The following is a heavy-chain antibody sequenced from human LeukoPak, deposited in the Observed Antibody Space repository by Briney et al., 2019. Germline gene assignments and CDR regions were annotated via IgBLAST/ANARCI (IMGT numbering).Heavy chain of an antibody. J-gene: IGHJ6*03. Sequence: GGSLRLSCAASGFTFSSYGMHWVSQAPGKGLEWVAFIQYDGSNKYYADSVKGRFTISRDNSKNTLYLQMNSLRAEDTAVYYCAKDPGSYNYYYYLDVWGKGTTVTVSS. CDR1: GFTFSSYG. V-gene: IGHV3-30*02. CDR2: IQYDGSNK. D-gene: IGHD1-26*01. CDR3: AKDPGSYNYYYYLDV.